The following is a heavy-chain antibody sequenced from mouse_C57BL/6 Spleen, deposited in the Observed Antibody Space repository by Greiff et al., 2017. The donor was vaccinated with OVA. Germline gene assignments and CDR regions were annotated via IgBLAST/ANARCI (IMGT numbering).Heavy chain of an antibody. CDR1: GFTFSDYG. V-gene: IGHV5-17*01. D-gene: IGHD2-4*01. CDR3: ARAITRAMDY. CDR2: ISSGSSTI. Sequence: EVKLVESGGGLVKPGGSLKLSCAASGFTFSDYGMHWVRQAPEKGLEWVAYISSGSSTIYYADTVKGRFTISRDNAKNTLFLQMTSLRSEDTAMYYCARAITRAMDYWGQGTSVTVSS. J-gene: IGHJ4*01.